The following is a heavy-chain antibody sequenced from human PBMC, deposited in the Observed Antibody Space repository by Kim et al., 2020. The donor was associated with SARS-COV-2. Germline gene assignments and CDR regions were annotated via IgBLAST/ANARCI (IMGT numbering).Heavy chain of an antibody. V-gene: IGHV3-33*01. CDR2: IWYDGSNK. J-gene: IGHJ4*02. CDR3: ARDQGRSGYFYVGNTFDY. Sequence: GGSLRLSCAASGFTFSSYGMHWVRQAPGKGLEWVAVIWYDGSNKYYADSVKGRFTISRDNSKNTLYLQMNSLRAEDTAVYYCARDQGRSGYFYVGNTFDYWGQGTLVTVSS. CDR1: GFTFSSYG. D-gene: IGHD3-22*01.